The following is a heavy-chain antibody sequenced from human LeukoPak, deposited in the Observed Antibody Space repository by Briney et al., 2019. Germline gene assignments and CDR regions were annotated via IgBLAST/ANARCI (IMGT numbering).Heavy chain of an antibody. V-gene: IGHV1-2*02. Sequence: ASVKVSCKASGYTFTGHYIHWVRQAPGQGLEWMGWINPKNAGTNYAQKFQGRVTITRDTSTGTAYMELSRLRSDDTAVYYCASPRAFDYYDSSGYYIFDYWGQGTLVTVSS. D-gene: IGHD3-22*01. CDR1: GYTFTGHY. CDR3: ASPRAFDYYDSSGYYIFDY. J-gene: IGHJ4*02. CDR2: INPKNAGT.